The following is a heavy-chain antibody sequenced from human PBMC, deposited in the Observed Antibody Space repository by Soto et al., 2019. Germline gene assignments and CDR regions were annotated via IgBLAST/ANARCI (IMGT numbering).Heavy chain of an antibody. J-gene: IGHJ5*02. CDR2: ITASGGST. D-gene: IGHD1-20*01. Sequence: VHLLESGGGLVQPGGSLRLSCAASGFTFSSYAMSWVRQAPGKGLEWVSGITASGGSTSYADSVKGRFTISRDNSKNTLYLQMNSLRAEDTAVYYCVRESISGTGWFDPWGQGTLVTVSS. CDR3: VRESISGTGWFDP. V-gene: IGHV3-23*01. CDR1: GFTFSSYA.